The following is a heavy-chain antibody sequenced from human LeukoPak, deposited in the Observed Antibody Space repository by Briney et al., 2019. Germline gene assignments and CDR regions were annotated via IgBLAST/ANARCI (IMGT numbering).Heavy chain of an antibody. V-gene: IGHV3-21*01. D-gene: IGHD5-12*01. CDR2: ISSSSSYI. CDR3: AREGMVATFDY. Sequence: PGGSLRLSCAASGFTFSSYSMNWVRQAPGKGLEWVSSISSSSSYIYYADSVKGRLTISRDKAKNSLYLQMNSLRAEDTAIYYCAREGMVATFDYWGQGTLVTVSS. J-gene: IGHJ4*02. CDR1: GFTFSSYS.